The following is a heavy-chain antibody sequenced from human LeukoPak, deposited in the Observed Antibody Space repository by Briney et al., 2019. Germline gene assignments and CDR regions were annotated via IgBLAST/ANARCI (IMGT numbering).Heavy chain of an antibody. CDR2: IYWNGGGT. CDR3: AKHLRATNTYIFFGLDV. Sequence: GGSLRLSCAATGFTFKDYGMHWVRHPPGKGLEWVSGIYWNGGGTDYADSVKGRFTISRDNAKNSLYLQMTSLRPEDTALYYCAKHLRATNTYIFFGLDVWGQGTTVTVSS. J-gene: IGHJ6*02. V-gene: IGHV3-20*04. D-gene: IGHD1-26*01. CDR1: GFTFKDYG.